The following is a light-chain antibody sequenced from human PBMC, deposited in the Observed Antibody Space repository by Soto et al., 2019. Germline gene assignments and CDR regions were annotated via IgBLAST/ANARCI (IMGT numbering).Light chain of an antibody. CDR1: SSDVGGYDF. CDR3: SSYAGSSNVV. V-gene: IGLV2-23*01. J-gene: IGLJ2*01. Sequence: QSALTQPASVSGSPGQSITISCTGTSSDVGGYDFVSWYQQHPGKAGRLMIYDGDKRPSGVSSRFSGSKSGNTASLTISGLQADCEAKYYCSSYAGSSNVVFGGGTKLTVL. CDR2: DGD.